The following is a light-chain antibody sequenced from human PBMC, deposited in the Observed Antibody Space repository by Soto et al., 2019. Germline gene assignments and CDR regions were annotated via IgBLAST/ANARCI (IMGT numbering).Light chain of an antibody. CDR3: QQRFSTPRT. Sequence: DIQMTQSPSSLSASVGDRVTITCRASQSISNYLNWYQQKPGKAPKLLIYAASSLQSGVPSKFSGSGSGTDFTLTISSLQPEDFATYYCQQRFSTPRTFGQGTKVDI. CDR2: AAS. J-gene: IGKJ1*01. V-gene: IGKV1-39*01. CDR1: QSISNY.